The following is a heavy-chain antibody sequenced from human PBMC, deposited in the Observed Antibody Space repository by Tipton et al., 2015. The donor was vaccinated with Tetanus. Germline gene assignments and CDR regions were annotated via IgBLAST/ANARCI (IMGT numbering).Heavy chain of an antibody. CDR2: INPYTGGT. D-gene: IGHD3-10*01. V-gene: IGHV1-2*02. CDR1: GYPFTSYY. CDR3: ARADKRMVGGATNWFDP. Sequence: QLVQSGPEVKRPGASVKLSCKASGYPFTSYYLHWVRQAPGQGLEWMGWINPYTGGTTLPRKFQGRVTMTRDKSASTAYMDLSSLRSDDTAVYYCARADKRMVGGATNWFDPWGQGTLVTVS. J-gene: IGHJ5*02.